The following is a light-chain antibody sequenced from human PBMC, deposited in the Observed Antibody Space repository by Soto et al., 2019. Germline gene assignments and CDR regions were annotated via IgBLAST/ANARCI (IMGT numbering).Light chain of an antibody. CDR2: GNT. Sequence: QSVLTQPPSVSGAPGQRVTISCTGSSSNIGAHYDVHWYQQLPGTAPKLLIYGNTNRPSGVPDRFSGSTSGTSASLAITGLQAEDEADYYCQSDDGTVLFGGGTKLTVL. V-gene: IGLV1-40*01. J-gene: IGLJ2*01. CDR3: QSDDGTVL. CDR1: SSNIGAHYD.